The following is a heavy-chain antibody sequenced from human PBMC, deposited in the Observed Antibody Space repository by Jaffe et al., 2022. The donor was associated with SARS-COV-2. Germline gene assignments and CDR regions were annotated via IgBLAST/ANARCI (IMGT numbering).Heavy chain of an antibody. CDR3: ARMLRGSCYVDY. D-gene: IGHD2-15*01. CDR2: IYYSGST. V-gene: IGHV4-59*01. Sequence: QVQLQESGPGLVKPSETLSLTCTVSGGSISSYYWSWIRQPPGKGLEWIGYIYYSGSTNYNPSLKSRVTISVDTSKNQFSLKLSSVTAADTAVYYCARMLRGSCYVDYWGQGTLVTVSS. J-gene: IGHJ4*02. CDR1: GGSISSYY.